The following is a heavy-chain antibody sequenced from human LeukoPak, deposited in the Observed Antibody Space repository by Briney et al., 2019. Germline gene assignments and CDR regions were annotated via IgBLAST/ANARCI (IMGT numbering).Heavy chain of an antibody. CDR1: GGTFSSYA. CDR3: ELRWLQSDY. Sequence: SSVKVSCKASGGTFSSYAISWVRQAPGQGLEWMGRIIPILGIANYAQKFQGRVTITADKSTSTAYMELSSLRSEDTAVYYCELRWLQSDYWGQGTLVTVSS. J-gene: IGHJ4*02. V-gene: IGHV1-69*04. CDR2: IIPILGIA. D-gene: IGHD5-24*01.